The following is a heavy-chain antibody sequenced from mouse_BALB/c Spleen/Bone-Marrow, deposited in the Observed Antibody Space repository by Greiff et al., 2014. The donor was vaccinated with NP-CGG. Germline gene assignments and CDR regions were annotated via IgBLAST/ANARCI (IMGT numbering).Heavy chain of an antibody. Sequence: DVQLQESGAELVKPGASVKLSCTASGFNIKDTYMHWVKQRPEQGLEWIGRIDPANGNTKYDPKFQGKATITADTSSNTAHLQLSSLTSEDTAVYYCARYDYGVYFDYWGQGTTLTVSS. CDR2: IDPANGNT. J-gene: IGHJ2*01. CDR3: ARYDYGVYFDY. D-gene: IGHD2-4*01. V-gene: IGHV14-3*02. CDR1: GFNIKDTY.